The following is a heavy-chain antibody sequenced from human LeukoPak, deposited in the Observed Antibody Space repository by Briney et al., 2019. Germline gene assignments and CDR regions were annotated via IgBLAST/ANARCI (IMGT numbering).Heavy chain of an antibody. Sequence: ASVKVSCKASGYTFTSYGISWVRQAPGQGLEWMGWISAYNGNTNYAQKLQGRVTMTTDTSTSTAYMELRSLRSDDTAVYYCARVVQYCSSTSCAIYYYGMDVWGQGTTVTVSS. D-gene: IGHD2-2*01. CDR1: GYTFTSYG. CDR2: ISAYNGNT. CDR3: ARVVQYCSSTSCAIYYYGMDV. V-gene: IGHV1-18*01. J-gene: IGHJ6*02.